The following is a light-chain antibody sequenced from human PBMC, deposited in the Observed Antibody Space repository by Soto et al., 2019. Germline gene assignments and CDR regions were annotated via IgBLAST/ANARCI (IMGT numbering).Light chain of an antibody. CDR1: QSVSSSY. CDR2: GAS. CDR3: QQYGDSPRS. V-gene: IGKV3-20*01. Sequence: EIVLTQSPVTLSLSPGERATLSCRASQSVSSSYLAWYQQKPGQAPRLLIYGASSRATGIPDRFSGSGSGTDFTLTISRLEPGDFAVYYCQQYGDSPRSFGQGTKVDI. J-gene: IGKJ1*01.